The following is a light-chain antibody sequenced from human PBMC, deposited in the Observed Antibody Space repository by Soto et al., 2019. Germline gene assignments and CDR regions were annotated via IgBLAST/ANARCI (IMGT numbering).Light chain of an antibody. CDR2: WAS. J-gene: IGKJ1*01. V-gene: IGKV4-1*01. CDR3: QQYYDTLWT. CDR1: QSVSHRSNYKNY. Sequence: DIVMTQSPDSLAVSLGERATINCKSSQSVSHRSNYKNYLAWYQQKPGQSPKLLIYWASTRESGVPDRFSGSGSGTDLTLTISSLQAEDVAVYYCQQYYDTLWTFGQGTKVEIK.